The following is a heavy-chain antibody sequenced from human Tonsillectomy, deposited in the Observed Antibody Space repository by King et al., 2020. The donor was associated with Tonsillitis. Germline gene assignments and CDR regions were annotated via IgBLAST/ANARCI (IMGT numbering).Heavy chain of an antibody. D-gene: IGHD6-6*01. CDR1: GGSFSGYY. V-gene: IGHV4-34*01. CDR3: ARSSSIAAPEDVEYSSPERQNWFDP. J-gene: IGHJ5*02. Sequence: VQLQQWGAGLLKPSETLSLTCAVYGGSFSGYYWSWIRQPPGKGLEWIGEINHSGSTNYNPSLKSRGTISVDTSKNQFSLKLSSVTAADTAVYYCARSSSIAAPEDVEYSSPERQNWFDPWGQGTLVTVSS. CDR2: INHSGST.